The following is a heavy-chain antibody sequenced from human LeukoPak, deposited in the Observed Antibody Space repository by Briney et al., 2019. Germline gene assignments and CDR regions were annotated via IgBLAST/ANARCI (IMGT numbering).Heavy chain of an antibody. CDR2: IDGSSATI. D-gene: IGHD5-24*01. V-gene: IGHV3-48*04. J-gene: IGHJ4*02. CDR3: ATYGRDGYKGFY. CDR1: GFTFNKYS. Sequence: PGGSLRLSRAASGFTFNKYSMSWVRQAPGKGLEWISYIDGSSATIYYADSVKGRFTTSRDNTKNSVYLHMNSLRAEDTAMYYCATYGRDGYKGFYWGQGTLVTVSS.